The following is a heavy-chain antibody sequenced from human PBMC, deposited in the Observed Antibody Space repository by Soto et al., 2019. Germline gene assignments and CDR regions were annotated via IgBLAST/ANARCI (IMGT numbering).Heavy chain of an antibody. CDR3: SFQESTTVTTFEF. Sequence: SETLSLTSAVYGGSFSGSYWSWIRQPPGKGLEWIGEINHSGSTNYNPSLKSRVTISVDTSKNQFSLKLSSVTAADTAVYYCSFQESTTVTTFEFWGHGTLVTVSS. CDR1: GGSFSGSY. CDR2: INHSGST. D-gene: IGHD4-17*01. J-gene: IGHJ4*01. V-gene: IGHV4-34*03.